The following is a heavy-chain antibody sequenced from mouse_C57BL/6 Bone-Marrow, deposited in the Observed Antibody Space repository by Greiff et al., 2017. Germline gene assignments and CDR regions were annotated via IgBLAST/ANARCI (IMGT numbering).Heavy chain of an antibody. Sequence: QVQLQQSGAELVRPGASVKLSCKASGYTFTDYYINWVKQRPGQGLEWIARIYPGSGNTYYNEKFKGKATLTAEKSSSTAYMQLSSLTSEDSAVYFCATYYYGSSYPYYFDYWGQGTTLTVSS. V-gene: IGHV1-76*01. CDR3: ATYYYGSSYPYYFDY. D-gene: IGHD1-1*01. CDR2: IYPGSGNT. CDR1: GYTFTDYY. J-gene: IGHJ2*01.